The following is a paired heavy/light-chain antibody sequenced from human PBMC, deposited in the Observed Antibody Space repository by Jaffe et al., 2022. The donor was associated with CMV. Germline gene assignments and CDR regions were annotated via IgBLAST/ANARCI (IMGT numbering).Heavy chain of an antibody. CDR3: ARGNCTNTNCPHPGYYNGLDV. J-gene: IGHJ6*02. Sequence: QVQLQQWGAGLLKPSETLSLTCAVSGGSFSGYSYFWIRQSPGQGLQWIGDVSHSGGTNYNPSLNTRLTISGDTTKNQVSLNLRSVTAADTAVYYCARGNCTNTNCPHPGYYNGLDVWGQGTTVTVSS. CDR2: VSHSGGT. V-gene: IGHV4-34*01. CDR1: GGSFSGYS. D-gene: IGHD2-8*01.
Light chain of an antibody. CDR1: AIGSKN. CDR3: QVWASGSVL. Sequence: SYELTQTPSVSVALGQTATITCGGDAIGSKNVHWYQQKPGQAPVLVIYRDKNRPSGIPERFSGSNSRNTATLAISGAQVGDEADYFCQVWASGSVLFGGGTKVTVL. J-gene: IGLJ2*01. V-gene: IGLV3-9*01. CDR2: RDK.